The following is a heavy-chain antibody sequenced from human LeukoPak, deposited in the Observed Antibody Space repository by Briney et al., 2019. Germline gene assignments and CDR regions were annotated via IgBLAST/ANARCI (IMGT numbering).Heavy chain of an antibody. CDR1: GFTFSSYE. Sequence: GGSLRLSCAASGFTFSSYEMNWVRQAPGKGLEWVSYISSSDNTIYYADSVKGRSTISRDNAKTSLYLQMSSLRAEDTAIYYCERDLRGFSYYYYYMDVWGKGTTVTVSS. J-gene: IGHJ6*03. V-gene: IGHV3-48*03. CDR3: ERDLRGFSYYYYYMDV. CDR2: ISSSDNTI.